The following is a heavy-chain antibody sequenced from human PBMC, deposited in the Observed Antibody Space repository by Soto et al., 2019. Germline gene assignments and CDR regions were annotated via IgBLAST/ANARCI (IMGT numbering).Heavy chain of an antibody. V-gene: IGHV1-2*04. Sequence: GASGKVCCKASGYIFTYYHIHWVRQAPGQGLEWLGRINPKSGGTSTAQKFQGWVTMTRDRSISTVYMELTRLRSDDTAVYFCARGHSTDCSNGVCSFFYNHEMDVWGQGTTVTVSS. CDR1: GYIFTYYH. D-gene: IGHD2-8*01. CDR3: ARGHSTDCSNGVCSFFYNHEMDV. J-gene: IGHJ6*02. CDR2: INPKSGGT.